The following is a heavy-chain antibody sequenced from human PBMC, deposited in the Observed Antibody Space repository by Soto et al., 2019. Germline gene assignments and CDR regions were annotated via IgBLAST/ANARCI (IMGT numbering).Heavy chain of an antibody. CDR2: ISGSSDNI. V-gene: IGHV3-11*06. D-gene: IGHD2-2*01. J-gene: IGHJ5*02. CDR3: VRDSARIVVVPRLDGDNWFDP. Sequence: QVQLVESGGGVVKPAGSLRLSCAASGFTFSNYFMSWIRQAPGKGLEWVSFISGSSDNIKYADSVKGRFTISRDNAKNSLYLQMNSLRAEDTAVYYCVRDSARIVVVPRLDGDNWFDPWGQGTLVTVSS. CDR1: GFTFSNYF.